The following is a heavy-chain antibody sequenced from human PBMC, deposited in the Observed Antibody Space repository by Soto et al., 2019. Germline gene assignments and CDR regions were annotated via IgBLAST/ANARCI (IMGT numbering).Heavy chain of an antibody. CDR1: GYSFTSYW. J-gene: IGHJ3*02. Sequence: PGESLKICCXGSGYSFTSYWISWVRQMPGKGLEWMGRIDPSDSYTNYSPSFQGHVTISADKSISTAYLQWSSLKASDTATYYCARRLGITIFGVVDAFDIWGQGTMVTVSS. CDR2: IDPSDSYT. V-gene: IGHV5-10-1*01. D-gene: IGHD3-3*01. CDR3: ARRLGITIFGVVDAFDI.